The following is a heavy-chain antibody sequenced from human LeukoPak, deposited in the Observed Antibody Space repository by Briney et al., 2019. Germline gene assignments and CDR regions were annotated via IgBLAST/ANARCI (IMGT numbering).Heavy chain of an antibody. CDR2: MYSGGSP. CDR3: ARAVNMAFDI. CDR1: SASISSSY. V-gene: IGHV4-4*07. J-gene: IGHJ3*02. Sequence: PSETLSLTCTVSSASISSSYWSGIRQPAGKGLEWIGRMYSGGSPNYNPSLKSRVTMSVDTSKNQFSLKLSSVTAADTAVYYCARAVNMAFDIWGQGTMVTVSS. D-gene: IGHD2/OR15-2a*01.